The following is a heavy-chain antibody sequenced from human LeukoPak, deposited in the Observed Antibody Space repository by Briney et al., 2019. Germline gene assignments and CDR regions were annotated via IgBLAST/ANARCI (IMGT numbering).Heavy chain of an antibody. D-gene: IGHD4-23*01. CDR3: AREGAMTAVVNYYYYGMDV. J-gene: IGHJ6*02. Sequence: GAAVRDSYKASGFTFTRYGINWVRQAPGQGGERMGWISAYNGDTKYAQTFQGRVTMTTDTSTNTAYIELRSLRSDDTAVYYCAREGAMTAVVNYYYYGMDVWGHGTTVTVSS. CDR1: GFTFTRYG. V-gene: IGHV1-18*01. CDR2: ISAYNGDT.